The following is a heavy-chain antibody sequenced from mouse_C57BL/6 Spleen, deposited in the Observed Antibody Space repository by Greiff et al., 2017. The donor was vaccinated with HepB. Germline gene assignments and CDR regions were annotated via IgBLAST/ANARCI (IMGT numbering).Heavy chain of an antibody. D-gene: IGHD2-2*01. J-gene: IGHJ4*01. V-gene: IGHV1-62-2*01. CDR1: GYTFTEYT. CDR3: ARNEDIGYDGGYAMDY. Sequence: QVQLKESGAELVKPGASVKLSCKASGYTFTEYTIHWVKQRSGQGLEWIGWFYPGSGSIKYNEKFKDKATLTADKSSSTVYMELSRLTSEDSAVYFCARNEDIGYDGGYAMDYWGQGTSVTVSS. CDR2: FYPGSGSI.